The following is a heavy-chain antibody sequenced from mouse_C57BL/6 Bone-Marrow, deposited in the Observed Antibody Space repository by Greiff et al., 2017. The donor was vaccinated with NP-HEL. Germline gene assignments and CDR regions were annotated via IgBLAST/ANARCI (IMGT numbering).Heavy chain of an antibody. V-gene: IGHV8-8*01. J-gene: IGHJ2*01. CDR3: ARIEGGGQLRLPDY. CDR2: IWWDDDK. D-gene: IGHD3-2*02. Sequence: QVTLKVSGPGILQPSQTLSLTCSFSGFSLSTFGMGVGWIRQPSGKGLEWLAHIWWDDDKYYNPALKSRLTLSKDTSKNQVFLKIVNVDAAEIDTYYCARIEGGGQLRLPDYWGQGTTLTVSS. CDR1: GFSLSTFGMG.